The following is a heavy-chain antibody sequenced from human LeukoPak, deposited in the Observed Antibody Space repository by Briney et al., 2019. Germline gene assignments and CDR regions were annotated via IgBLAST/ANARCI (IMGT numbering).Heavy chain of an antibody. CDR1: GYTFTGYY. CDR3: ARSNYDSSGYYYYGMDV. J-gene: IGHJ6*02. V-gene: IGHV1-2*02. CDR2: INPNSGGT. Sequence: ASVKVSCKASGYTFTGYYMHWVRQAPGQGLEWMGWINPNSGGTNYAQKFQGRVTMTRDTSISTAYMELSRLRSDDTAVYYCARSNYDSSGYYYYGMDVWGQGTTVTVSS. D-gene: IGHD3-22*01.